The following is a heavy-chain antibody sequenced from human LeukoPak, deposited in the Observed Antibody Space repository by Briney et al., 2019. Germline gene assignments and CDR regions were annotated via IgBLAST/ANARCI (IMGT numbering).Heavy chain of an antibody. D-gene: IGHD3-10*01. Sequence: GGSLRLSCAASGFTFSSYSMNWVRQAPGEGLEWVSSISSSSSYIYYADSVKGRFTISRDNAKNSLYLQMNSLRAEDTAVYYCARDKYGSGADDAFDIWGQGTMVTVSS. CDR1: GFTFSSYS. V-gene: IGHV3-21*01. CDR2: ISSSSSYI. J-gene: IGHJ3*02. CDR3: ARDKYGSGADDAFDI.